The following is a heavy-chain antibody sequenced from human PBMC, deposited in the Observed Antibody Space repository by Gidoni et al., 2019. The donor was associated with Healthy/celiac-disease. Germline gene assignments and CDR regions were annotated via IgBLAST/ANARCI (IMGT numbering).Heavy chain of an antibody. V-gene: IGHV3-53*01. CDR1: GFTVRSNY. J-gene: IGHJ6*02. D-gene: IGHD3-9*01. CDR3: ARDQTNDILAPAPYGMDV. Sequence: EVQLVESGGGLIQPGGSLRLSCAASGFTVRSNYMSWVRQAPGKGLEWVSVIYSGGSTYYADSVKGRFTISRDNSKNTLYLQMNSLRAEDTAVYYCARDQTNDILAPAPYGMDVWGQGTTVTVSS. CDR2: IYSGGST.